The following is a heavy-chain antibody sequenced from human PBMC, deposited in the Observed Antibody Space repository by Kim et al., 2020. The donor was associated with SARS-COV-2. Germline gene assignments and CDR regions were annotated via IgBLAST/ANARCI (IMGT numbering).Heavy chain of an antibody. CDR3: AKDPTHGYGDYSHY. Sequence: ADSVKGRFTISRDNSKNTLYLQMNSLRAEDTAVYFCAKDPTHGYGDYSHYWGQGTLVTVSS. J-gene: IGHJ4*02. V-gene: IGHV3-23*01. D-gene: IGHD4-17*01.